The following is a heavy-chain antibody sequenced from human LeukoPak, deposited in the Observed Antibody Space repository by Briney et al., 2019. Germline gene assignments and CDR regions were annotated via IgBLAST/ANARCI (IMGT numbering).Heavy chain of an antibody. J-gene: IGHJ4*02. V-gene: IGHV4-39*01. CDR3: ARHYRRRVVAATPDY. CDR2: IYYSGST. Sequence: SETLSLTCTVSGGSISSSSYYWGWIRQPPGKGLEWIGSIYYSGSTYYNPSLKSRVTISVDTSKNQFSLKLSSVTAADTAVYYCARHYRRRVVAATPDYWGQGTLVTVSS. CDR1: GGSISSSSYY. D-gene: IGHD2-15*01.